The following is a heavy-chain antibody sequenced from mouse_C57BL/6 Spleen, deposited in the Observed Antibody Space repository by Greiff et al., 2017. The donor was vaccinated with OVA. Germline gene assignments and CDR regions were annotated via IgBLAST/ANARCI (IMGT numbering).Heavy chain of an antibody. CDR1: GFTFSSYA. Sequence: EVKLMESGEGLVKPGGSLKLSCAASGFTFSSYAMSWVRQTPEKRLEWVAYISSGGDYIYYADTVKGRFTISRDNARNTLYLQMSSLKSEDTAMYYCTRHDYEFAYWGQGTLVTVSA. CDR3: TRHDYEFAY. D-gene: IGHD2-4*01. CDR2: ISSGGDYI. J-gene: IGHJ3*01. V-gene: IGHV5-9-1*02.